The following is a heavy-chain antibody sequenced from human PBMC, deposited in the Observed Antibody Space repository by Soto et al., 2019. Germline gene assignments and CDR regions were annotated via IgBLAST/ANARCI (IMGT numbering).Heavy chain of an antibody. Sequence: PGGSLRLSCAASGFTFSDYGMHWVRQAPGKGLEWVALISYVGSNRYYADSVKGRFTISRDISKNTLYLQMNNLRTEDTAVYYCAKLPVRKLSGGSYGFDYWGQGTLVTVSS. J-gene: IGHJ4*02. V-gene: IGHV3-30*18. CDR1: GFTFSDYG. D-gene: IGHD5-18*01. CDR2: ISYVGSNR. CDR3: AKLPVRKLSGGSYGFDY.